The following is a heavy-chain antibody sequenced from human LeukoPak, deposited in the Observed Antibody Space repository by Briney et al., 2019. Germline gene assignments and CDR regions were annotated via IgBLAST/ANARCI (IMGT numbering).Heavy chain of an antibody. V-gene: IGHV3-48*01. D-gene: IGHD3-9*01. CDR2: ITASGTAM. CDR3: ARGIGYFDWLFFS. J-gene: IGHJ5*02. Sequence: GGSLRLSCAASGFTFSSYSMNWVRQAPGKGLEWVSHITASGTAMFYADSVKGRFTISRDNAKNSLYLQMTSLKAEDTAVYFCARGIGYFDWLFFSWGQGTLLTVSS. CDR1: GFTFSSYS.